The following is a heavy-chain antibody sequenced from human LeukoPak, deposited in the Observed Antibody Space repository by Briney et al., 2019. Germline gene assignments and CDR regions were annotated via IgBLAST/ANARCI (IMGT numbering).Heavy chain of an antibody. CDR2: ISSTGGST. J-gene: IGHJ5*02. V-gene: IGHV3-23*01. CDR1: GFTFDSYG. D-gene: IGHD6-19*01. Sequence: GRSLRLFRAASGFTFDSYGMHWVRQAPGKGLEWVSGISSTGGSTYYADSVKGRFTISRDNSKNTLYLQMNSLTAEDTAVYYCARGYSSLDPWGQGTLVTVSS. CDR3: ARGYSSLDP.